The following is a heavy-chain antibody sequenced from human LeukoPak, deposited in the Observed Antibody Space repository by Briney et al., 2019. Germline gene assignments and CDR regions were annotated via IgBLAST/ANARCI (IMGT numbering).Heavy chain of an antibody. J-gene: IGHJ3*02. CDR3: ARTYGSSADAFDI. CDR2: ISDDGSNK. D-gene: IGHD6-6*01. CDR1: GFTFTNYS. V-gene: IGHV3-30*04. Sequence: PGRSLRLSCAASGFTFTNYSVHWVRQAPGKGLEWMALISDDGSNKYYADSVKGRFTISRDNSKNTLYLQMSSLRGEDTAVYYCARTYGSSADAFDIWGHGTMVTVSS.